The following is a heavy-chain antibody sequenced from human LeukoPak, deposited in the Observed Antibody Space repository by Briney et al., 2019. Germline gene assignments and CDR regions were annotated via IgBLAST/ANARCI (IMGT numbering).Heavy chain of an antibody. J-gene: IGHJ3*02. V-gene: IGHV3-48*03. CDR1: GFTFSSYE. D-gene: IGHD4-17*01. Sequence: PGGSLRLSCAASGFTFSSYEMNWVRQAPGKGLEWVSYISSSGSTIYYADSVKGRFTISRDNAKNSLYLQMNSLRAEDTAVYYCAKDDYGDYVGAFDIWGQGTMVTVSS. CDR3: AKDDYGDYVGAFDI. CDR2: ISSSGSTI.